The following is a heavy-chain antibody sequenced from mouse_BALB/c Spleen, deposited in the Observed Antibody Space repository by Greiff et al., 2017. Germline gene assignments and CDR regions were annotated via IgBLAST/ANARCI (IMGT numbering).Heavy chain of an antibody. J-gene: IGHJ4*01. CDR2: INPGSSTI. CDR1: GFDFSRYW. Sequence: EVKLMESGGGLVQPGGSLNLSCAASGFDFSRYWMSWARQAPGKGQEWIGEINPGSSTINYTPSLKDKFIISRDNAKNTLYLQMSKVRSEDTALYYCARLGLRRSYAMDYWGQGTSVTVSS. CDR3: ARLGLRRSYAMDY. D-gene: IGHD2-4*01. V-gene: IGHV4-2*02.